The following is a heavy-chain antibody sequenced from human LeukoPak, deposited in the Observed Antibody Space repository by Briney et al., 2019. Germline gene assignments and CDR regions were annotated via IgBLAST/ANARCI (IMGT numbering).Heavy chain of an antibody. V-gene: IGHV3-11*04. Sequence: PGGSLRLSCAASGFTFSDYYMSWIRQAPGKGLEWVSYISSSGSTIYYADSVKGRFTISRDNAKNSLYLQMTSLRAEDTAVYYWARTGWSSSWYDYWGQGTLVTVSS. D-gene: IGHD6-13*01. CDR1: GFTFSDYY. CDR2: ISSSGSTI. CDR3: ARTGWSSSWYDY. J-gene: IGHJ4*02.